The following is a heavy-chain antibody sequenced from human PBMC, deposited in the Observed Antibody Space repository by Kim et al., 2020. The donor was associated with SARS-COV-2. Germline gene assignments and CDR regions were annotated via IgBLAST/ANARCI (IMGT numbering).Heavy chain of an antibody. J-gene: IGHJ6*02. CDR3: ARDPGFLHGMVD. CDR2: IYSGGST. D-gene: IGHD3-3*01. CDR1: GFTVSSDY. V-gene: IGHV3-53*01. Sequence: GGSLRLSCAASGFTVSSDYMTWVRQAPGKGLEWVSIIYSGGSTYYADSMKGRFTISRDNSKNMLYLQMDSLRAEDTALYYCARDPGFLHGMVDWGQGTT.